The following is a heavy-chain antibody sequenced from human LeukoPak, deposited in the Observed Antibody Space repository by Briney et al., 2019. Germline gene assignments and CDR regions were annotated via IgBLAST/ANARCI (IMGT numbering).Heavy chain of an antibody. J-gene: IGHJ6*03. D-gene: IGHD6-25*01. CDR3: AADYYYYYMDV. CDR2: INHSGST. Sequence: GSLRLSCAASGFTFSSYEMNWVRQAPGKGLEWIGEINHSGSTNYNPSLKSRVTISVDTSKNQFSLKLSSVTAADTAVYYCAADYYYYYMDVWGKGTTVTVSS. V-gene: IGHV4-34*08. CDR1: GFTFSSYE.